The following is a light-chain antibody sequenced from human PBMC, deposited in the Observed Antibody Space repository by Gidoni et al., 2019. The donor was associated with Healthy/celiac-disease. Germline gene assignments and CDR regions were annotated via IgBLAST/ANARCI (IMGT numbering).Light chain of an antibody. CDR2: EGS. Sequence: QSALTQPASVSGSPGQSITISCTGTSSDVGSYNLFSWYQQHPGKAPKLMIYEGSKRPSGVSNRFSGSQSGNTASLTISGLQAEDEADYYCCSYAGSSTFHVVFGGGTKLTVL. J-gene: IGLJ2*01. CDR3: CSYAGSSTFHVV. V-gene: IGLV2-23*03. CDR1: SSDVGSYNL.